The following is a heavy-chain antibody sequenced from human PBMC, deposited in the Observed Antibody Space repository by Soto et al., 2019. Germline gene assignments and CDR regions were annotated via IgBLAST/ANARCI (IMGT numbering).Heavy chain of an antibody. D-gene: IGHD2-15*01. V-gene: IGHV1-69*12. Sequence: QVQLVQSGAEVKKPGSSVKVSCKASGGSFRREAINWVRQAPGQGPEWMGGILPFFNTAAYAQKFQGRVTLTAVVSTTTFYMELGSLRFEKTAVYYCARGHAVGGISDAFAVWGPWPMVIVSS. J-gene: IGHJ3*01. CDR3: ARGHAVGGISDAFAV. CDR2: ILPFFNTA. CDR1: GGSFRREA.